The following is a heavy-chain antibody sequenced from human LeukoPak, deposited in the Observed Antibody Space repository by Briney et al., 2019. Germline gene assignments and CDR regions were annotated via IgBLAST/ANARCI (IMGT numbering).Heavy chain of an antibody. Sequence: GGSLRLSCAASGFTVSSNYMTWVRQAPGEGLEWVSVIYSGGSTYYADSVKGRFTISRDNAKNTLYLQMNSLRAEDTAVYYCAKGGTYSFDYWGQGTLVTVSS. D-gene: IGHD1-26*01. CDR2: IYSGGST. V-gene: IGHV3-66*01. J-gene: IGHJ4*02. CDR3: AKGGTYSFDY. CDR1: GFTVSSNY.